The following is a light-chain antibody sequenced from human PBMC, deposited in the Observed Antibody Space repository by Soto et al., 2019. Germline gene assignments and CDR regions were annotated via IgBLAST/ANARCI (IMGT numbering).Light chain of an antibody. CDR2: EVS. CDR3: SSYTGRSTYV. J-gene: IGLJ1*01. V-gene: IGLV2-14*01. Sequence: QSALTQPASVSGSPGQSITISCAGTSSDVGGYNYVSWYQQHPGTAPKLMIYEVSHRPSGVSNRFSGSKSGNTASLTISGLQAEDEADYYCSSYTGRSTYVVGTGTKVTVL. CDR1: SSDVGGYNY.